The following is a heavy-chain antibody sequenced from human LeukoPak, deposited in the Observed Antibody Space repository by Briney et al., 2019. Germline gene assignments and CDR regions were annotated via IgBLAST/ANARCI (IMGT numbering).Heavy chain of an antibody. Sequence: SETLSLTCAVYGGSFSGYYWSWIRQPPGKGLEWIGEINHSGSTNSNPTLKSRVTISVDTSKNQFSLKLSTVTAADTAVYHCARIRVRLGELSLPDYWGQGTLVTVSS. D-gene: IGHD3-16*02. CDR3: ARIRVRLGELSLPDY. V-gene: IGHV4-34*01. CDR2: INHSGST. J-gene: IGHJ4*02. CDR1: GGSFSGYY.